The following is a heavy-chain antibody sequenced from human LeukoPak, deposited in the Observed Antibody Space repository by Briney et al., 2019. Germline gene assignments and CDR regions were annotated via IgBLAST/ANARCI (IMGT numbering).Heavy chain of an antibody. CDR1: GFTFSSYA. V-gene: IGHV3-23*01. CDR3: AKASSPSSGCITY. CDR2: ISGTGGNT. D-gene: IGHD3-22*01. J-gene: IGHJ4*02. Sequence: GGSLRLSCAASGFTFSSYAMSWVRQAPGKGLEWVSGISGTGGNTDHADSVKGRFTISRDNSKDTLYLQMNSLRAEGTAIYYCAKASSPSSGCITYWGQGTLVTVSS.